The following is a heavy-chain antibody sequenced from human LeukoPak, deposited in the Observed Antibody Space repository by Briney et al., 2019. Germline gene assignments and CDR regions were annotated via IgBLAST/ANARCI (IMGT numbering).Heavy chain of an antibody. CDR1: GGSISSSNW. CDR3: AQFSSHSDRLADY. D-gene: IGHD6-6*01. Sequence: SETLSLTCAVSGGSISSSNWWRWVRQPPGKGLKWIGDVYQSGSTNFNPSLKSRVSMSVDKSKNQFSLNLSSVTAADTAVYYCAQFSSHSDRLADYWGQGTLVTVSS. CDR2: VYQSGST. V-gene: IGHV4-4*02. J-gene: IGHJ4*02.